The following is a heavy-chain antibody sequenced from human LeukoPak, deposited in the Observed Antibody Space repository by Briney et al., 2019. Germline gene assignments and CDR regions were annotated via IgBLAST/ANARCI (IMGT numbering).Heavy chain of an antibody. CDR1: GFTFSNYA. CDR3: ARGLATTGEDY. CDR2: ILRDGIT. Sequence: GGSLRLSCAASGFTFSNYAVTWVRQAPGKGLEWVSVILRDGITHHADSMKDRFTISRHFSTNTLNLHMTNLRPDDTAVYYCARGLATTGEDYWGQGTLVIVSS. D-gene: IGHD1-1*01. V-gene: IGHV3-53*04. J-gene: IGHJ4*02.